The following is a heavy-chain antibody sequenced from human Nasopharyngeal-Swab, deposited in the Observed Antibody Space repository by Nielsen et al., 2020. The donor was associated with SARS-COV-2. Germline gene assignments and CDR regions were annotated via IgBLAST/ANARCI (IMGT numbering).Heavy chain of an antibody. J-gene: IGHJ5*02. CDR2: HWYRSKWHY. D-gene: IGHD2-15*01. Sequence: SQTLSLPFAISGDRVSSNTAAWSWIRQSPSRGLEWLGKHWYRSKWHYDYAESVKSRITINPDTTKNQFYLQLNSVTPEDTAVYYCARGSQGTRWSWGQGTLVTVSS. CDR3: ARGSQGTRWS. CDR1: GDRVSSNTAA. V-gene: IGHV6-1*01.